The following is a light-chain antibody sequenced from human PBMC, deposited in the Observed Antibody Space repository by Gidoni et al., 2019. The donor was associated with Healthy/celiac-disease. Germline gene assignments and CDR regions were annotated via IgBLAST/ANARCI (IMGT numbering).Light chain of an antibody. J-gene: IGLJ1*01. CDR2: DVS. V-gene: IGLV2-14*01. CDR3: SSYTRSSTPYV. Sequence: QSALTQPASVSGSPGQSITISCTGTSSVVGGYNYVSWYQQHPGKAPKLMIYDVSNRPSGVSTHFSGSKSGNTASLTITGLQAEDEADYYCSSYTRSSTPYVFGTGTKVTVL. CDR1: SSVVGGYNY.